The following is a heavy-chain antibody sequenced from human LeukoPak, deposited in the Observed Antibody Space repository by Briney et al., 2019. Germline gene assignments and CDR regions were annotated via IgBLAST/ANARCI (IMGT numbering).Heavy chain of an antibody. CDR2: IIPIFGTA. Sequence: GASVKVSCKASGGTFISYAISWVRQAPGQGLEWMGGIIPIFGTANYAQKFQGRVTITADESTSTAYMELSSLRSEDTAVYYCAREGGATPFDYWGQGTLVTVSS. D-gene: IGHD1-26*01. V-gene: IGHV1-69*13. CDR3: AREGGATPFDY. CDR1: GGTFISYA. J-gene: IGHJ4*02.